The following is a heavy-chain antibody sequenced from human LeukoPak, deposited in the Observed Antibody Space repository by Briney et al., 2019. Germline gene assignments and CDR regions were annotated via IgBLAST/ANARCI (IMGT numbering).Heavy chain of an antibody. D-gene: IGHD1-14*01. Sequence: GGSLRLSCAASGFTFSSYWMHWVRQAPGKGLVWVSRINSDGSSTSYADSVKGRFTISRDNSKNTLYLQMDSLRAEDTAIYYCANLHRAPPDYWGQGTLVTVSS. CDR3: ANLHRAPPDY. V-gene: IGHV3-74*01. J-gene: IGHJ4*02. CDR2: INSDGSST. CDR1: GFTFSSYW.